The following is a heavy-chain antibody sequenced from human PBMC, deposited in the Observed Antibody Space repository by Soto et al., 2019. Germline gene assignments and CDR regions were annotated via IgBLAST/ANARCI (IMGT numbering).Heavy chain of an antibody. V-gene: IGHV4-59*01. Sequence: QVQLQESGPGLVKPSETLSLTCTVSGGSISSYYWSWIRQPPGKGLAWLGYISYSGSTNYNPSLKSRVTISVGTSKNPYYLKLSSVAAADTAVYCCARAVGIAAFNYYYYYGMDVWGQGTTVTVSS. J-gene: IGHJ6*02. CDR1: GGSISSYY. D-gene: IGHD6-25*01. CDR3: ARAVGIAAFNYYYYYGMDV. CDR2: ISYSGST.